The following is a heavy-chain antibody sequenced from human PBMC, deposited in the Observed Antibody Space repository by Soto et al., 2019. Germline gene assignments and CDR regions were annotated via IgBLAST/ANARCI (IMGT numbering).Heavy chain of an antibody. CDR1: GFTFSGYG. CDR3: AKEGGWNNWYFEH. V-gene: IGHV3-30*18. J-gene: IGHJ2*01. D-gene: IGHD6-19*01. CDR2: VSYDGNVK. Sequence: QVQLVESGGGVAQPGMSLRLSCAASGFTFSGYGMHWVRQAPGKWLEWAAVVSYDGNVKYYADSVEGRFTISRDNSKNTLFLQMHSLRGDDTAVYYCAKEGGWNNWYFEHWGRGTLVTVSS.